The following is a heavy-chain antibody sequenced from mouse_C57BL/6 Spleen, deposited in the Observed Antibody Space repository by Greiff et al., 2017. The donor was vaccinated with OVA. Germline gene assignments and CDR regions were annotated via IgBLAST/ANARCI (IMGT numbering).Heavy chain of an antibody. J-gene: IGHJ2*01. D-gene: IGHD1-1*01. CDR3: TRRELLRYYFDY. Sequence: VQLKQSGAELVRPGASVTLSCKASGYTFTDYDMHWVKQTPVHGLEWIGAIDPETGGTAYNQKFKGKAILTADKFSSTAYMELRSLTSEDSAVYYCTRRELLRYYFDYWGQGTTLTVSS. CDR2: IDPETGGT. CDR1: GYTFTDYD. V-gene: IGHV1-15*01.